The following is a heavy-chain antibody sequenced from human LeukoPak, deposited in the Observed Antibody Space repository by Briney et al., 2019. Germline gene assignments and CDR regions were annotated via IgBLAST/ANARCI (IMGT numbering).Heavy chain of an antibody. J-gene: IGHJ4*02. Sequence: TSETLSLTCTVSGGSISSSSAYWGWIRQPPGKGLEWIGSIYYSKNTYYNPSLKSRVTISADTSKNQFSLTLGSVSATDTAVYYCVSPRGFSYGYFDYWGQGTLVTVSS. V-gene: IGHV4-39*01. CDR3: VSPRGFSYGYFDY. D-gene: IGHD5-18*01. CDR2: IYYSKNT. CDR1: GGSISSSSAY.